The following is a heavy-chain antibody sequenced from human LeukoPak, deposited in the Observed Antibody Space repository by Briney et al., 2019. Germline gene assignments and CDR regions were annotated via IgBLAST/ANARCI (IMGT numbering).Heavy chain of an antibody. J-gene: IGHJ3*02. Sequence: PGRSLRLSCAASGFTFSSYAMHWVRQAPGKGLEWVAVISYDGSNKYYADYVKGRFTISRDNSKNTLYLQMNSLRAEDTAVYYCAGGSGYYYEGAFDIWGQGTMVTVSS. CDR3: AGGSGYYYEGAFDI. CDR2: ISYDGSNK. V-gene: IGHV3-30*04. D-gene: IGHD3-22*01. CDR1: GFTFSSYA.